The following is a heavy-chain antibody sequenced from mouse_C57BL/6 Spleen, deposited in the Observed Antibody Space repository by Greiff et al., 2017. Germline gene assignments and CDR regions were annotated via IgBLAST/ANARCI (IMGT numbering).Heavy chain of an antibody. Sequence: EVQVVESGPGLVKPSQSLSLTCSVTGYSITSGYYWNWIRQFPGNKLEWMGYISYDGSNNYNPSLKNRISITRDTSKNQFFLKLNSVTTEDTATYYCANDYDKRGFGYWGQGTTLTVSS. CDR1: GYSITSGYY. D-gene: IGHD2-4*01. CDR2: ISYDGSN. V-gene: IGHV3-6*01. CDR3: ANDYDKRGFGY. J-gene: IGHJ2*01.